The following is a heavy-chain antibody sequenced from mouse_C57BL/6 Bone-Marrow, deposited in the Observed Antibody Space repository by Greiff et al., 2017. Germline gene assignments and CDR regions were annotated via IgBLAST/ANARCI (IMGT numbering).Heavy chain of an antibody. CDR1: GYTFTSYW. CDR2: IYPGNSDT. D-gene: IGHD1-1*01. V-gene: IGHV1-5*01. J-gene: IGHJ4*01. CDR3: TNNYYGSPYYYAMDY. Sequence: VQLQQSGTVLARPGASVKMSCKTSGYTFTSYWMHWVNQRPGQGLEWIGAIYPGNSDTSYNQKFKGKAKLTAVTSASTAYMELSSLTNEDSAVYYCTNNYYGSPYYYAMDYWGQGTSVTVSS.